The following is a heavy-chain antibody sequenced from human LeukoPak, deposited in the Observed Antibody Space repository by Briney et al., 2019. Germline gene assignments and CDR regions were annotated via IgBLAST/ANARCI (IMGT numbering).Heavy chain of an antibody. CDR3: AKRGVVIRVILVGFHKEAYYFDS. CDR1: GITLSNYG. Sequence: GGSLRLSCAVSGITLSNYGMSWVRQAPGKGLQWVAGISDSGGNTKYADSVKGRFTISRDNPKNTLYLHMNSLRAEDTAVYFCAKRGVVIRVILVGFHKEAYYFDSWGQGALVTVSS. V-gene: IGHV3-23*01. J-gene: IGHJ4*02. CDR2: ISDSGGNT. D-gene: IGHD3-22*01.